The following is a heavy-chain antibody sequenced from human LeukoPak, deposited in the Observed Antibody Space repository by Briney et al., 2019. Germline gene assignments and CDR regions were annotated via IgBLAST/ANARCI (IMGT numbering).Heavy chain of an antibody. J-gene: IGHJ5*02. D-gene: IGHD2-15*01. Sequence: GGSLRLSCTASGFTFSSYSMNWVRQAPGKGLEWVSSISTSSSYIYYADSVKGRFTISRDNARNSLYLQMNTLRAEDTAVYSCARGADGVSSNSRGWFDPWGQGTLVTVSS. V-gene: IGHV3-21*01. CDR2: ISTSSSYI. CDR3: ARGADGVSSNSRGWFDP. CDR1: GFTFSSYS.